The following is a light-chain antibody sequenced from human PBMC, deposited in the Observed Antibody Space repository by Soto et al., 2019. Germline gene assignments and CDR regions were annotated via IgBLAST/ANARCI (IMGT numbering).Light chain of an antibody. CDR1: QSISSY. Sequence: DLQMTQSPSSLSASVGDRVTITCRASQSISSYLNWYQQKPGKAPKLLIYAASSLQSGVPSRFSGSGSATDFSLTISSLQPEDFANYYCQQSYSTLWTFGQGNKVEIK. CDR2: AAS. V-gene: IGKV1-39*01. CDR3: QQSYSTLWT. J-gene: IGKJ1*01.